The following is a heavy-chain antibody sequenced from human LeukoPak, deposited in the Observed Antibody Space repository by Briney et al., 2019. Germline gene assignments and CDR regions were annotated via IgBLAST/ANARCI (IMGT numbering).Heavy chain of an antibody. Sequence: GGSLRLSCAASGFTFSSYTMNWVRQAPGMGLEWVSTISASGGGTYYADSVKGRFTVSRDNSKNTLYLQMDSLRAGDTALYYCARAGGCDYWGQGTLVTVSS. J-gene: IGHJ4*02. D-gene: IGHD1-14*01. CDR3: ARAGGCDY. CDR2: ISASGGGT. CDR1: GFTFSSYT. V-gene: IGHV3-23*01.